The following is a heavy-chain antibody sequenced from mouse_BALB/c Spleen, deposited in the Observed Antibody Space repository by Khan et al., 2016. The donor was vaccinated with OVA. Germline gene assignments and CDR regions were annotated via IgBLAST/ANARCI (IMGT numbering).Heavy chain of an antibody. J-gene: IGHJ3*01. Sequence: QVQLQQSGAELARPGASVKLSCKASGYTFTDYYINWMKQRTGQGLEWIGEIYPGSGNAYYNEKFKGKATLTADKSSSTAYMQLSSLTSEDSAVXFCAREYAAWFPYRGQGTLVTVSA. CDR3: AREYAAWFPY. CDR1: GYTFTDYY. V-gene: IGHV1-77*01. CDR2: IYPGSGNA.